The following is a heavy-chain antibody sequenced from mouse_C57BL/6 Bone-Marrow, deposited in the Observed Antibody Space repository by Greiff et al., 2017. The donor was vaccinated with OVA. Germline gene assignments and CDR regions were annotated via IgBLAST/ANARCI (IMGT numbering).Heavy chain of an antibody. CDR2: IWSGGST. CDR3: ARKEYDYEGEAWFAY. V-gene: IGHV2-2*01. D-gene: IGHD2-4*01. J-gene: IGHJ3*01. Sequence: VQRVESGPGLVQPSQSLSITCTVSGFSLTSYGVHWVRQSPGKGLEWLGVIWSGGSTDYNAAFISRLSISKDNSKSQVFFKMNSLQADDTAIYYCARKEYDYEGEAWFAYWGQGTLVTVSA. CDR1: GFSLTSYG.